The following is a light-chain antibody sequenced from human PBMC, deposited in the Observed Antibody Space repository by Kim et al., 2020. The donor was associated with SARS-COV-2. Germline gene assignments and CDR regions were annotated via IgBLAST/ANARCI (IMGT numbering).Light chain of an antibody. J-gene: IGKJ1*01. CDR2: DAS. Sequence: ESVGDRFTITWWATESLYKWVAWDQQKPGKAPKLLIYDASTLENGVPSTFSGSGSGTEFTLTISSLQPDDYATYYCQQYFSYPTFGQGTKVDIK. V-gene: IGKV1-5*01. CDR1: ESLYKW. CDR3: QQYFSYPT.